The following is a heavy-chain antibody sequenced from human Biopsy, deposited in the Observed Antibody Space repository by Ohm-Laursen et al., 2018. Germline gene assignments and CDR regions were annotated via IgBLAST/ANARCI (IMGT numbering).Heavy chain of an antibody. J-gene: IGHJ4*02. D-gene: IGHD3-16*02. Sequence: TLSLTCSVSGGSINSGGHFWGWVRQSPGKGLEWIGYIYDNGDNYYNPSLMSLVSISADTSKNQVSLRLNSVTAADTAVYYCTRVRTFGGVIGGYYFDSWGQGILVTVSS. CDR3: TRVRTFGGVIGGYYFDS. V-gene: IGHV4-31*01. CDR2: IYDNGDN. CDR1: GGSINSGGHF.